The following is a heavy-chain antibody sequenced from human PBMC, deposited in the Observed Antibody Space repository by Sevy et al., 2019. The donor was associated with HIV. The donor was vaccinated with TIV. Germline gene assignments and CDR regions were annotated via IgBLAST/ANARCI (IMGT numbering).Heavy chain of an antibody. CDR3: TTKSDFWSGYQYFDL. CDR2: VKSKTDGGTT. Sequence: GGSLRLSCAASGLTFSNAWMTWVRLAPVKGLEWVGRVKSKTDGGTTDYAAPVKGRFTISRDDSKNTLYLQMNSLKTEDTAVYYCTTKSDFWSGYQYFDLWGRGTLVTVSS. V-gene: IGHV3-15*01. D-gene: IGHD3-3*01. J-gene: IGHJ2*01. CDR1: GLTFSNAW.